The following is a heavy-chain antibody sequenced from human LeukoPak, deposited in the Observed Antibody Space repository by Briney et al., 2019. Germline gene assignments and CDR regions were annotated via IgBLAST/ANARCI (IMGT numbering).Heavy chain of an antibody. CDR1: GYTFTGYH. D-gene: IGHD6-13*01. V-gene: IGHV1-2*02. CDR2: INPNNGGT. Sequence: ASVKVSRKASGYTFTGYHIHWMRQAPGQGLEWMGWINPNNGGTNYVQKFQGRVTMTRDTSISTAYMELSRLRSDDTAVYYCARSPLGHSSSWSSLTLWGQGTLVTVSS. CDR3: ARSPLGHSSSWSSLTL. J-gene: IGHJ4*02.